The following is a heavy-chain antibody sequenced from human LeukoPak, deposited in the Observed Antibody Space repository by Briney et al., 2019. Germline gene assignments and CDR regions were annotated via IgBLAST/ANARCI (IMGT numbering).Heavy chain of an antibody. CDR3: AKSNEGGSLPLFDY. J-gene: IGHJ4*02. D-gene: IGHD3-10*01. V-gene: IGHV3-9*01. CDR2: ISWNSGSI. CDR1: GFTFDDYA. Sequence: PGRSLRLSCAASGFTFDDYAMHWVRQAPGKGLEWVSGISWNSGSIGYADSVKGRFTISRDNAKNSLYLQMNSLRAEDTALYYCAKSNEGGSLPLFDYWGQGTLVTVSS.